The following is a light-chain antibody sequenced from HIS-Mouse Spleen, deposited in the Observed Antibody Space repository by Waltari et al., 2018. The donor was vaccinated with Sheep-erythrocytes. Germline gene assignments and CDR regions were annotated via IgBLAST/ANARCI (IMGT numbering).Light chain of an antibody. J-gene: IGLJ2*01. CDR3: QAWDSSTVV. Sequence: SYELTQPPSVSVSPGQTASITCSGDKLGDKYACWYQQKPGHSPVLVIYQDSKRPSGTPERFSGSDSGNTATLTISGTQAMYEADYYCQAWDSSTVVFGGGTKLTVL. CDR2: QDS. V-gene: IGLV3-1*01. CDR1: KLGDKY.